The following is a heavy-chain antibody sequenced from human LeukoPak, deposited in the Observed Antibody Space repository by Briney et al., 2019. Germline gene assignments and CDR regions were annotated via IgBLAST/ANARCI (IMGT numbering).Heavy chain of an antibody. CDR2: IYPGDSDT. V-gene: IGHV5-51*01. CDR1: GYSFTSYW. D-gene: IGHD6-13*01. Sequence: GESLKISCKGSGYSFTSYWTDWVRQMPGKGLEWMGVIYPGDSDTRYSPSFQGQVTISADKSISTAYLQWSSLEASDTAMYYCATQYRSSFDYWGQGTLVTVSS. J-gene: IGHJ4*02. CDR3: ATQYRSSFDY.